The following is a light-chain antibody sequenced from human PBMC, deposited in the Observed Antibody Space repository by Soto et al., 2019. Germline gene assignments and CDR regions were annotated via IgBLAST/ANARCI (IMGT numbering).Light chain of an antibody. CDR1: SGHSSYI. V-gene: IGLV4-60*02. J-gene: IGLJ3*02. Sequence: QLVLTQSSSASASLGSSVKLTCTLSSGHSSYIIAWHQQQPGKAPWYLMKLEGSGSYNKGSGVPDRFSGSSSGADRYLTISNLQFEDEADYYCETWDSNTWVFGGGTKVTVL. CDR2: LEGSGSY. CDR3: ETWDSNTWV.